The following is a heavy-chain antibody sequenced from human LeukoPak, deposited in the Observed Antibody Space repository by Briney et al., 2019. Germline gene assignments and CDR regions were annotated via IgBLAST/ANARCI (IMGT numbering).Heavy chain of an antibody. Sequence: SETLSLTCAVYGGSFSGYYWSWIRPPPGKGLEWIGEINHSGSTNYNTSLKSRVTISVDTSKNQFSLKLSPVTAANTSVYYCARATKPPSWGQGTLVTVSS. CDR2: INHSGST. CDR1: GGSFSGYY. J-gene: IGHJ5*02. V-gene: IGHV4-34*01. CDR3: ARATKPPS. D-gene: IGHD2-8*01.